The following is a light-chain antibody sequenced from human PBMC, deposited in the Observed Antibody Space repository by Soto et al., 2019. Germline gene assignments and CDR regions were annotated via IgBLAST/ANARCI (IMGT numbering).Light chain of an antibody. V-gene: IGLV2-14*01. CDR3: SSYISSSTLVV. Sequence: QSALTQPASVSGSPGQSITISCTGSSSDVGGFNFVSWYQQHPGKAPKLMIYEVSNRPSGVSNRFSGSKSGNTASLTISGLQAEDEADYYCSSYISSSTLVVFGGGTKLTVL. CDR2: EVS. J-gene: IGLJ2*01. CDR1: SSDVGGFNF.